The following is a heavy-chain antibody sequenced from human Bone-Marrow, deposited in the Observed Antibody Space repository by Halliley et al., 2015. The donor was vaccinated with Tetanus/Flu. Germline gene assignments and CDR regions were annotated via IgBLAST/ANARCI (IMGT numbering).Heavy chain of an antibody. CDR3: AKDGDDNRPPDCYDY. J-gene: IGHJ4*02. V-gene: IGHV3-23*01. D-gene: IGHD2-21*01. CDR2: IHKNGVRT. Sequence: STIHKNGVRTDYAGSVEGRFTISRDNSNDTLYLQMNSLRAEDTAVYYCAKDGDDNRPPDCYDYWGQGTLVTVSS.